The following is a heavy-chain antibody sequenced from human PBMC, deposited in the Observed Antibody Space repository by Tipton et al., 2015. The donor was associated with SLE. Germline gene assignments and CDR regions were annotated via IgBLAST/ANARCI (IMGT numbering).Heavy chain of an antibody. Sequence: TLSLTCAVYGGSFSGYYWSWIRQPPGKGLEWIGEINHSGSTNYNPSLKSRVTISVDTSKNQFSLKLSSVTAADTAVYYCARGHTIFGVVTSYFDFWGQGTLVTVSS. D-gene: IGHD3-3*01. V-gene: IGHV4-34*01. CDR1: GGSFSGYY. CDR2: INHSGST. J-gene: IGHJ4*02. CDR3: ARGHTIFGVVTSYFDF.